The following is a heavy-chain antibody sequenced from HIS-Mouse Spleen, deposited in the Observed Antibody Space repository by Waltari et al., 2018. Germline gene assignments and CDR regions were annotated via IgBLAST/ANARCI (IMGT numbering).Heavy chain of an antibody. CDR1: GFTCSRYG. J-gene: IGHJ4*02. Sequence: QVQLVESGGGVVQPGRALRLSGAASGFTCSRYGMDWVRRAPGKGLGWVAVICYDGSNKYYADSVKGRFTISRDNSKNTLYLQMNSLRAEDTAVYYCAKGGLMVYAIGDYWGQGTLVTVSS. V-gene: IGHV3-33*06. D-gene: IGHD2-8*01. CDR2: ICYDGSNK. CDR3: AKGGLMVYAIGDY.